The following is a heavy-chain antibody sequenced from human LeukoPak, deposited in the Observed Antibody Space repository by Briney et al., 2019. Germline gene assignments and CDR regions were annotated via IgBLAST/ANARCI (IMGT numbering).Heavy chain of an antibody. D-gene: IGHD1-14*01. CDR1: GFTFSSYE. Sequence: GGSLRLSCAASGFTFSSYEMNWVRQPPGKGLEWVSYISSSGSTIYSADSVKGRFTISRDNAKNSLYLQMNSLRAEDTAIYYCARESSPEDAFDIWGQGTMVTVSS. J-gene: IGHJ3*02. V-gene: IGHV3-48*03. CDR3: ARESSPEDAFDI. CDR2: ISSSGSTI.